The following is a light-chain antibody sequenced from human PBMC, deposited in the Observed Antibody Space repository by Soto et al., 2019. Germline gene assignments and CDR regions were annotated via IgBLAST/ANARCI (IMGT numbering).Light chain of an antibody. V-gene: IGKV1-5*03. CDR3: QHYKDYPLT. Sequence: DIQMTQSPSTLSASVGDRVTITCRASQSINTWLAWYQQKPGKAPKLLIYKASNLESGVPSRFSGSGSGTEFTLSISSLQPDDFATYYCQHYKDYPLTFGPGTKVDIK. CDR1: QSINTW. CDR2: KAS. J-gene: IGKJ3*01.